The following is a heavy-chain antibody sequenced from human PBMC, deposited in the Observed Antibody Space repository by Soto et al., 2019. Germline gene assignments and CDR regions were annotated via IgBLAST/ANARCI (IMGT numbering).Heavy chain of an antibody. D-gene: IGHD3-22*01. CDR2: IYPGDSDT. CDR3: TRKDSSSAFDY. CDR1: GYSFTTYW. V-gene: IGHV5-51*01. J-gene: IGHJ4*02. Sequence: PGESLKITCKGSGYSFTTYWIGWVRQMPGKGLEWMGIIYPGDSDTRYSPSFQGQVTISADKYISTAYLQWSSLKASDTAMYYCTRKDSSSAFDYWGQGTLVTVSS.